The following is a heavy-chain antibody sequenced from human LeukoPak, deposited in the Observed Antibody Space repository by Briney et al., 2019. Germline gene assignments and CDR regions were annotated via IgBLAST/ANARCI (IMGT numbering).Heavy chain of an antibody. CDR3: ARGKSSTSCPGDY. V-gene: IGHV3-33*01. Sequence: PGRSLRLSCAASGFTFSSYGMHWVRQAPGKGLEWVAVIWYDGSNKYYADSVEGRFTISRDNSKNTLYLQMNSLRAEDTAVYYCARGKSSTSCPGDYWGQGTLVTVSS. J-gene: IGHJ4*02. D-gene: IGHD2-2*01. CDR2: IWYDGSNK. CDR1: GFTFSSYG.